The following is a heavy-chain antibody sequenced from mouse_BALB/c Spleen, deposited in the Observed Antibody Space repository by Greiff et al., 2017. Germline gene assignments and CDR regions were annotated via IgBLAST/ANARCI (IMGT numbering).Heavy chain of an antibody. J-gene: IGHJ4*01. CDR3: ARATGAMDY. CDR2: INPSTGYT. Sequence: QVHVKQSGAELAKPGASVKMSCKASGYTFTSYWMHWVKQRPGQGLEWIGYINPSTGYTEYNQKFKDKATLTADKSSSTAYMQLSSLTSEDSAVYYCARATGAMDYWGQGTSVTVSS. CDR1: GYTFTSYW. D-gene: IGHD1-1*01. V-gene: IGHV1-7*01.